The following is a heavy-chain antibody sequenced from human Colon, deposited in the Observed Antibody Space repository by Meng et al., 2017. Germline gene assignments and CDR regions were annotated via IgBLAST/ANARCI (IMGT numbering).Heavy chain of an antibody. V-gene: IGHV3-23*01. CDR3: VKEGRTSWYRYFQF. CDR1: GFTFGNFG. D-gene: IGHD2-2*01. Sequence: EIQLLESGGGLVQPGGSLRRHCAASGFTFGNFGMRWVRQAPGKGLGWVSGVTGSGKNEDYEASGKGRLVVARDNSKNTLSLEMNNLRAEETARYYCVKEGRTSWYRYFQFWGQGTLVTVSS. J-gene: IGHJ1*01. CDR2: VTGSGKNE.